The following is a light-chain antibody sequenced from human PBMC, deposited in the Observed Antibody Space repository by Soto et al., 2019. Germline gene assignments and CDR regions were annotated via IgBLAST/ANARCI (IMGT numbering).Light chain of an antibody. CDR1: SSDVGGYNY. CDR3: SSYTSRSTLDVL. CDR2: DVS. J-gene: IGLJ2*01. Sequence: QSALTQPASVSGSPGQSITISCTGTSSDVGGYNYVSWYQQHPGKAPKLMIYDVSNRPSGVSNRFSGSKSGNTAFLIISGLQAEDEADYYCSSYTSRSTLDVLFGGGTKLTVL. V-gene: IGLV2-14*01.